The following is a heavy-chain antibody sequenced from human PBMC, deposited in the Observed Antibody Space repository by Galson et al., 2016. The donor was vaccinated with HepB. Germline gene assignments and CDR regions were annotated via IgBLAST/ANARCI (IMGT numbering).Heavy chain of an antibody. CDR2: VSYSDTT. CDR1: GDSISTYY. J-gene: IGHJ4*02. CDR3: ARGRRGAAYLAH. D-gene: IGHD2-15*01. V-gene: IGHV4-59*01. Sequence: SETLSLTCNVSGDSISTYYWTWIRQPLGKGLEWIGFVSYSDTTNYNPSLKSRVKISLDTSKNQFSLELSSVTAADTAVYFCARGRRGAAYLAHWGLGTLITVSA.